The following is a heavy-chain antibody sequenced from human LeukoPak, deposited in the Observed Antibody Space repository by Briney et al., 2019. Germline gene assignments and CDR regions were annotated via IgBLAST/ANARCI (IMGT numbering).Heavy chain of an antibody. J-gene: IGHJ5*02. CDR2: IIPIFGTA. CDR3: ARDAFRSWAFGELITSSWFDP. CDR1: GGTFSSYA. Sequence: GASVKVSCKASGGTFSSYAISWVRQAPGQGLEWMGGIIPIFGTANYAQKFQGRVTITADESTSTAYMELSSLRSEDTAVYYCARDAFRSWAFGELITSSWFDPWGQGTLVTVSS. V-gene: IGHV1-69*13. D-gene: IGHD3-10*01.